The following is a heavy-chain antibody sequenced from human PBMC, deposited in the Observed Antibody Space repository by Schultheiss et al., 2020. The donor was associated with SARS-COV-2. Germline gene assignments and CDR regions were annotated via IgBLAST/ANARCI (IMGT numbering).Heavy chain of an antibody. V-gene: IGHV3-21*05. D-gene: IGHD6-19*01. J-gene: IGHJ4*02. CDR3: APLSLDSSTVY. CDR2: ISSSSSYT. CDR1: GFTFSSYS. Sequence: GGSLRLSCAASGFTFSSYSMNWVRQAPGKGLEWVSYISSSSSYTNYADSVKGRFTISRDNSKNTLYLQMNSLRAEDTAVYYCAPLSLDSSTVYWGQGTLVTVSS.